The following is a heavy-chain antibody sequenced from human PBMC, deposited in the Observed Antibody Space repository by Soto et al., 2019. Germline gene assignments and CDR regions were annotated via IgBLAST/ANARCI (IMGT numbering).Heavy chain of an antibody. D-gene: IGHD2-8*02. CDR3: ARGGCTGLRCRLSSRDV. CDR1: GGTFSSYT. V-gene: IGHV1-69*02. Sequence: QVQLVQSGAEVKKPGSSVKVSCKASGGTFSSYTISWVRQAPGQGLEWMGRIIPILGIANYAQKFQGRVTITADKSTSTAYMELSSLRSEDTAVYFCARGGCTGLRCRLSSRDVWGQGTTVTVSS. J-gene: IGHJ6*02. CDR2: IIPILGIA.